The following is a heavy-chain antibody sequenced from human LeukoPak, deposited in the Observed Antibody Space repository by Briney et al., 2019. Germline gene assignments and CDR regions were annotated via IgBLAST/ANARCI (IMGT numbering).Heavy chain of an antibody. CDR2: INPNSGGT. J-gene: IGHJ3*02. D-gene: IGHD1-26*01. CDR1: GYIFTSYN. Sequence: VASVKVSCKASGYIFTSYNIYWVRQAPGQGLEWMGWINPNSGGTNYAQKFQGRVTMTRDTSISTAYMELSRLRSDDTAVYYCARGAGSYYYAFDIWGQGTMVTVSS. V-gene: IGHV1-2*02. CDR3: ARGAGSYYYAFDI.